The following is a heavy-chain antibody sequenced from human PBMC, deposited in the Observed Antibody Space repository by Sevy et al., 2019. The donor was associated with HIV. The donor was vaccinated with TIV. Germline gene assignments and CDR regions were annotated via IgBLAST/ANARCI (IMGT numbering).Heavy chain of an antibody. Sequence: GGSLRLSCAASGFTFSSYDMHWVRQATGKGLEWVSAIGTAGDTYYPGSVKGRLTISRENAKNSLYLLMNSLRAGDTAVYYCARGHSSSWYAYYYYGMDVWGQGTTVTVSS. CDR3: ARGHSSSWYAYYYYGMDV. CDR2: IGTAGDT. CDR1: GFTFSSYD. J-gene: IGHJ6*02. V-gene: IGHV3-13*01. D-gene: IGHD6-13*01.